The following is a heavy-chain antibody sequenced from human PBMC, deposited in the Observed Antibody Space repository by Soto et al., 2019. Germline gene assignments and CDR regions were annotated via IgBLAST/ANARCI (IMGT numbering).Heavy chain of an antibody. CDR1: GGSISSGGYY. CDR3: ARDSDCGGDCFLFDY. V-gene: IGHV4-31*03. J-gene: IGHJ4*02. CDR2: IYYSGST. D-gene: IGHD2-21*02. Sequence: SETLSLTCTVSGGSISSGGYYWSWIRQHPGKGLEWIGYIYYSGSTYYNPSLKSRVTISVDTSKNQFSLKLSSVTAADTAVYYCARDSDCGGDCFLFDYWGQGTLVTVSS.